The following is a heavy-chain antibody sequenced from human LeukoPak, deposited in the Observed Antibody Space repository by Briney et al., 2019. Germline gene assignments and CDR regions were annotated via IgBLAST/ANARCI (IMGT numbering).Heavy chain of an antibody. D-gene: IGHD3-10*01. J-gene: IGHJ4*02. CDR1: GGSFSGYY. V-gene: IGHV4-34*01. CDR3: ARRREGYYYGSGSYLAY. CDR2: INHSGST. Sequence: PSETLSLTCAVYGGSFSGYYWSWIRQPPGKGLEWIGEINHSGSTNYNPSLKSRVTISVDTSKNQFSLKLSSVTAADTAVYYCARRREGYYYGSGSYLAYWGQGTLVTVSS.